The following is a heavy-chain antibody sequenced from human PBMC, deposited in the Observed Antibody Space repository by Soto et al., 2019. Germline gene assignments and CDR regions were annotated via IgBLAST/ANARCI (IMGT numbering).Heavy chain of an antibody. CDR2: INPSGGQT. D-gene: IGHD1-26*01. CDR3: ATGATVAY. CDR1: GYTFSSYN. V-gene: IGHV1-46*01. Sequence: VASVKVSCKTSGYTFSSYNVHWVRQAPGQGLEWMGIINPSGGQTRNAQKFQGRVTMTRDTSTSTAYMELTSLRSEDTAVYYCATGATVAYWGQGTLVTVSS. J-gene: IGHJ4*02.